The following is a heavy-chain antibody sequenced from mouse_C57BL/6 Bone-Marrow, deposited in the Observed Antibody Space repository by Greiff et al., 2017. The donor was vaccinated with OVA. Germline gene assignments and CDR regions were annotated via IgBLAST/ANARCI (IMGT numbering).Heavy chain of an antibody. J-gene: IGHJ2*01. CDR1: GYSFTSYY. Sequence: QVQLKESGPELVKPGASVKISCKASGYSFTSYYIHWVKQRPGQGLEWIGWIYPGSGNTKYNEKFKGKATLTADTSSSTAYMQLSSLTSEDSAVYYCARRYYYGSSYLDYWGQGTTLTVSS. CDR2: IYPGSGNT. CDR3: ARRYYYGSSYLDY. V-gene: IGHV1-66*01. D-gene: IGHD1-1*01.